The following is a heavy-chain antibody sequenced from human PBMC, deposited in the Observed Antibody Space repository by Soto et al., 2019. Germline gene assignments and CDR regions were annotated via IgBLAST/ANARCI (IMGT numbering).Heavy chain of an antibody. J-gene: IGHJ4*02. CDR3: WRTDCVWYYPY. D-gene: IGHD3-16*01. CDR1: GNSISSGYH. CDR2: LYHSGTT. V-gene: IGHV4-38-2*01. Sequence: PSETLSLTCAVSGNSISSGYHWAWIRQPPGKGLERVARLYHSGTTYYTPSLTSRVTLSVETSKNQFSLMLTSVPTADSAVYYCWRTDCVWYYPYLGQGNLVDVSS.